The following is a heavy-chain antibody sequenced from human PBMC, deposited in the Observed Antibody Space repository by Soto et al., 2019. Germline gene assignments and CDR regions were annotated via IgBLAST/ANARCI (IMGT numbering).Heavy chain of an antibody. V-gene: IGHV3-48*01. CDR2: ISSSSSTI. CDR3: ARDSGSWPSWFDT. J-gene: IGHJ5*02. CDR1: GFTFSTYN. Sequence: EVQLVESGGGLVQPGGSLRLSCAASGFTFSTYNMHWVRQAPAKGLEWVSYISSSSSTIHYAESVKGRVSVSRDNAKNSLYMQVNSLRAEDTSVDYCARDSGSWPSWFDTWGQGTQVTVSS. D-gene: IGHD1-26*01.